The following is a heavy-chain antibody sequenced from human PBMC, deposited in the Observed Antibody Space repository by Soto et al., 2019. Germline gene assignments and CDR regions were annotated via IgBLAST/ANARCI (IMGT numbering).Heavy chain of an antibody. Sequence: XVQLLESGGVLVQPGGSLRLSCAASGFTFTSYAMSWVRXAPGKGXEXXSGLSGSGGTTYYADSVKGRXTIXRDNSXXXXXXXXXXXXXXXXXXXXXXXXXXXXXXXXRYXDYWGQGTLVTVSS. V-gene: IGHV3-23*01. CDR2: LSGSGGTT. CDR1: GFTFTSYA. CDR3: XXXXXXXXXXXRYXDY. J-gene: IGHJ4*02.